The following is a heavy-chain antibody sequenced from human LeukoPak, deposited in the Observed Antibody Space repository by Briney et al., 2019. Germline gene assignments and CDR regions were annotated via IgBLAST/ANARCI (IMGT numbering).Heavy chain of an antibody. J-gene: IGHJ4*02. CDR3: ARDVVAAAGTWDY. CDR1: GGSISSSSHY. Sequence: SETLSLTCTVSGGSISSSSHYWGWIRQPPGKGLEWIGSVYYSGSTYYNPSLNSRVTMSVDTSKNQLSLKLSSVTAADTAVYYCARDVVAAAGTWDYWGQGTLVTVSS. CDR2: VYYSGST. V-gene: IGHV4-39*07. D-gene: IGHD6-13*01.